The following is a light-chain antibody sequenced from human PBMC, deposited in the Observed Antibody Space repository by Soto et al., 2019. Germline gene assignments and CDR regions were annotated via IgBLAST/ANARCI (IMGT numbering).Light chain of an antibody. CDR2: DVN. Sequence: ALTQPASVSGSPGQSITISCTGTISDIGGYNFISWYQHHPGKAPKLVIYDVNNRPSGISYRFSGSKSGNTASLTISGLQAEDEADYYCASYTRTTTLVFGGGTKLTVL. J-gene: IGLJ2*01. V-gene: IGLV2-14*01. CDR3: ASYTRTTTLV. CDR1: ISDIGGYNF.